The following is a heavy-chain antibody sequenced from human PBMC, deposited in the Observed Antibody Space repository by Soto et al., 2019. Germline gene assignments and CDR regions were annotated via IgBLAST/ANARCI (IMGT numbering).Heavy chain of an antibody. D-gene: IGHD6-13*01. J-gene: IGHJ6*02. CDR3: ARGHQLVLSPYGMDV. Sequence: SETLSLTCAVYGGSFSGYYWSWIRQPPGKGLEWIGEINHSGSTNYNPSLKSRVTISVDTSKNQFSLKLSSVTAADTAVYYCARGHQLVLSPYGMDVWGQGTTVTVS. CDR2: INHSGST. CDR1: GGSFSGYY. V-gene: IGHV4-34*01.